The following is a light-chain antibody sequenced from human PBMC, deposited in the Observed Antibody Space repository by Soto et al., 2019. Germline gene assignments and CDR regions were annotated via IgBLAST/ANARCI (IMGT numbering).Light chain of an antibody. CDR1: SSDFGGYNY. J-gene: IGLJ1*01. V-gene: IGLV2-14*01. Sequence: SVLSQPASLSVSPGPSIILSCTGNSSDFGGYNYVSWYQQHPGKAPKLMIYDVSNRPSGVSNRFSGSKSGNTASLTISGLQAEDEADYYCSSYTSSSTLYVFGTGTKVTVL. CDR2: DVS. CDR3: SSYTSSSTLYV.